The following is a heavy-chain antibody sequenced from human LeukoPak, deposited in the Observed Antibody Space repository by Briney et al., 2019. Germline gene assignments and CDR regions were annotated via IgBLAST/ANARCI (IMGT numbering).Heavy chain of an antibody. J-gene: IGHJ4*02. D-gene: IGHD3-22*01. CDR1: GGTFSSYA. V-gene: IGHV1-69*13. CDR2: IIPIFGTA. CDR3: ACRHYYDSSGYQNFDY. Sequence: SVKVSCKASGGTFSSYAISWVRQAPGQGLEWMGGIIPIFGTANYAQKFQGRVTITADESTSTAYMELSSLRSEDTAVYYCACRHYYDSSGYQNFDYWGQGTLVTVSS.